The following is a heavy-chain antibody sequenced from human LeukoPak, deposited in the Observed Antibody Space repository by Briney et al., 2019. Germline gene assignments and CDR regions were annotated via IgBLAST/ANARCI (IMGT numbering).Heavy chain of an antibody. D-gene: IGHD7-27*01. Sequence: SQTLSLTCAISGDSVYSNSAAWNWIRQSQSRGLEWLGRTYYRSKWYNDYAVSVKSRITINPDTSKNHCSLQLNSVTPEDTAVYYCARDLPLTGYAFDIWGQGTMVTVSS. CDR2: TYYRSKWYN. J-gene: IGHJ3*02. CDR3: ARDLPLTGYAFDI. V-gene: IGHV6-1*01. CDR1: GDSVYSNSAA.